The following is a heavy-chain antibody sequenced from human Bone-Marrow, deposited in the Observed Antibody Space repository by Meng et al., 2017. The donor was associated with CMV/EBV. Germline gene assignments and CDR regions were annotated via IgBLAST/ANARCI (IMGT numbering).Heavy chain of an antibody. D-gene: IGHD3-3*01. V-gene: IGHV1-8*01. CDR2: MNPNSGNT. J-gene: IGHJ4*02. CDR1: GYTFTSYD. Sequence: ASVKVSCKASGYTFTSYDINWVRQATGQGLEWMGWMNPNSGNTGYAQKFQGRVTMTRSTSISTAYMELSSLRSEDTAVYYCARVPYDFWSGYYGLDWGQGTLVTVSS. CDR3: ARVPYDFWSGYYGLD.